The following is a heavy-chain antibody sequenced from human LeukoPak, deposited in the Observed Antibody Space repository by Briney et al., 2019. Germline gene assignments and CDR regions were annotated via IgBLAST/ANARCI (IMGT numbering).Heavy chain of an antibody. Sequence: GESLRLSCAASGFTFSSYSMNWVRQAPGKGLEWVSFISSSGASIYYADSVKGRFTVSRDNAKNSLYLQMNSLRAEDTAVYYCVRDSYSNYFDYWGQGTLVTVSS. CDR3: VRDSYSNYFDY. J-gene: IGHJ4*02. D-gene: IGHD4-11*01. CDR1: GFTFSSYS. CDR2: ISSSGASI. V-gene: IGHV3-21*01.